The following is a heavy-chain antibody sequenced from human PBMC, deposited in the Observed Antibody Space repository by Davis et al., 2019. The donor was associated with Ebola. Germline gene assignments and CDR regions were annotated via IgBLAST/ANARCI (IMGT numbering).Heavy chain of an antibody. CDR1: GFTFSSSA. J-gene: IGHJ5*02. D-gene: IGHD2-15*01. CDR3: AKDETYCSGGSCYSDP. CDR2: IGGSGGSI. Sequence: GESLKISCAASGFTFSSSAMSWGRQAPGKGLEWVSSIGGSGGSIYYADSVKGRFTISRDNSKNTLYLQMNSLRAEDTAVYYCAKDETYCSGGSCYSDPWGQGTLVTVSS. V-gene: IGHV3-23*01.